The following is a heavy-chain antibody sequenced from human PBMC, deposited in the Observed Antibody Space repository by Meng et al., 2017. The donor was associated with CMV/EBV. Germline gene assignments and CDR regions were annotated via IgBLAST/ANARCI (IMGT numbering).Heavy chain of an antibody. J-gene: IGHJ6*02. CDR3: ARGPGYCSSTSCYMWLDGGGMDV. Sequence: GESLKISCAASGFTFSSYDMHWVRQATGKGLEWVSAIGTAGDTYYPGSVKGRFTISRENAKNSLYLQMNSLRAGDTAVYYCARGPGYCSSTSCYMWLDGGGMDVWGQGTTVTVFS. V-gene: IGHV3-13*01. CDR2: IGTAGDT. D-gene: IGHD2-2*02. CDR1: GFTFSSYD.